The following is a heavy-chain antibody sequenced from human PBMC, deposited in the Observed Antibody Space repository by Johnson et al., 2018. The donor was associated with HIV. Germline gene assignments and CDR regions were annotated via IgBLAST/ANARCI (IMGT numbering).Heavy chain of an antibody. CDR2: ISGSGSTI. D-gene: IGHD3-22*01. CDR1: GFTFSSYA. V-gene: IGHV3-23*04. CDR3: VRERIGDSSSGDAFDI. Sequence: VQLVESGGGVVQPGRSLRLSCAASGFTFSSYAMSWVRQAPGKGLEWVSAISGSGSTIYYADSVKGRFTISRDNAKNTLYLEMKSLRVDDTAVYYCVRERIGDSSSGDAFDIWGQGTMVTVSS. J-gene: IGHJ3*02.